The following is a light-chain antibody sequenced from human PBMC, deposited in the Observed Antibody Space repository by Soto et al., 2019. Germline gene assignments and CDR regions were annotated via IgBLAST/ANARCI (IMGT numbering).Light chain of an antibody. CDR3: QQRSNWRVT. J-gene: IGKJ4*01. CDR2: DAS. V-gene: IGKV3-11*01. Sequence: EIVLTQSPATLSLSPGERATLSCRASQSVSSYLAWYQQKPGQAPRLLIYDASNRATGIPARFSGRGSGTDFTLTISSLEPEDFAVYYCQQRSNWRVTFGGGTKVEIK. CDR1: QSVSSY.